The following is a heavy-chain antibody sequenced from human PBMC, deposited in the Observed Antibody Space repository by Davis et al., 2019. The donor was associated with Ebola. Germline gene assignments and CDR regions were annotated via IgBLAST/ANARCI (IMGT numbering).Heavy chain of an antibody. D-gene: IGHD4-17*01. Sequence: AASVKVSCKASGYTFTGYYIHWVRQAPGQGLEWMGRINPNSGGTNYAQKFQGRVTMTRDTSISTAYMELSRLRSDDTAVYYCASGTTVTTGFDNWGQGTLVTVSS. CDR2: INPNSGGT. V-gene: IGHV1-2*06. CDR1: GYTFTGYY. CDR3: ASGTTVTTGFDN. J-gene: IGHJ4*02.